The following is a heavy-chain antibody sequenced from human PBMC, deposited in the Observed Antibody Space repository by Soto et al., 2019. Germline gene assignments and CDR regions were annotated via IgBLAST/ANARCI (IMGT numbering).Heavy chain of an antibody. V-gene: IGHV4-31*03. J-gene: IGHJ5*02. Sequence: SETLSLTCTVSGGSISSGGYYWSWIRQHPGKGLEWIGYIYYIGSTYYNPSLKSRVTISVDTSKNQFSLKLSSVTAADTAVYYCARAQGIAKNWFDPWGQGTLVTV. CDR2: IYYIGST. CDR1: GGSISSGGYY. CDR3: ARAQGIAKNWFDP. D-gene: IGHD6-13*01.